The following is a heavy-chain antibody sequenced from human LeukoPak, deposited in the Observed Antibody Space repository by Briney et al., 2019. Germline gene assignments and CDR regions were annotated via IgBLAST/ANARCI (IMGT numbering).Heavy chain of an antibody. Sequence: ASVKVSCKASGYTFTSYGISWVRQAPGQGLEWMGWINPNSGGTNYAQKFQGWVTMTRDTSISTAYMELSRLRSDDTAVYYCARAPILIFNGMDVWGQGTTVTVSS. CDR3: ARAPILIFNGMDV. D-gene: IGHD3-9*01. CDR1: GYTFTSYG. J-gene: IGHJ6*02. V-gene: IGHV1-2*04. CDR2: INPNSGGT.